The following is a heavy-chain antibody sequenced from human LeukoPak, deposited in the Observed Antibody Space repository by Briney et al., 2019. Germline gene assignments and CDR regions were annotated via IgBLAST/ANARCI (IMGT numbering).Heavy chain of an antibody. CDR2: IYYSGST. CDR1: GGSISSYY. Sequence: PSETLSLTCTVSGGSISSYYWSWIRQPPGKGLEWIGYIYYSGSTNYNPSLKSRVTISVDTSKNQFSLKLSSVTAADTAVHYCARSGYCSGGSCFFYFDYWGQGTLVTVSS. V-gene: IGHV4-59*01. D-gene: IGHD2-15*01. J-gene: IGHJ4*02. CDR3: ARSGYCSGGSCFFYFDY.